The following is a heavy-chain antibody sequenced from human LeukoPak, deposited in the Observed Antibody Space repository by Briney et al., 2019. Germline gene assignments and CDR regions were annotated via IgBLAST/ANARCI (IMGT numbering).Heavy chain of an antibody. CDR2: ISSSSSTI. CDR1: GFTFSSYS. J-gene: IGHJ4*02. D-gene: IGHD3-10*01. Sequence: GGSLRLSCAASGFTFSSYSINWVRQAPGKGLEWVSYISSSSSTIYYADSVKGRFTISRDNAKNSLYLQMNSLRAEDTAVYYCTRQNYGSGDYWGQGTLVTVSS. CDR3: TRQNYGSGDY. V-gene: IGHV3-48*01.